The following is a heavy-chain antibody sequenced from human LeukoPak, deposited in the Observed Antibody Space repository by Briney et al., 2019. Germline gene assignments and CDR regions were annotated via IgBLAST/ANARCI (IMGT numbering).Heavy chain of an antibody. V-gene: IGHV4-30-2*01. J-gene: IGHJ5*02. CDR2: ISHSGST. CDR1: GDSISSGGYY. CDR3: SREVVAPFVWFDP. Sequence: PSQTLSLTCTVSGDSISSGGYYWNWIRQPPGKGLEWIGYISHSGSTYYNPSLKSRVTISVDRSKNQFFLKPSSVTAADTAVYYCSREVVAPFVWFDPWGQGTLVTVSS. D-gene: IGHD2-15*01.